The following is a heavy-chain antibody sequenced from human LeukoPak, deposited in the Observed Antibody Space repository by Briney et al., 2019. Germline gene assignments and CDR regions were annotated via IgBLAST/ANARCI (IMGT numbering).Heavy chain of an antibody. CDR2: ISDDGSNK. V-gene: IGHV3-30*04. D-gene: IGHD1-26*01. Sequence: GRSLRLPCAASGFTFSSYAMHWVLQAPGKGLEWVAVISDDGSNKYYADSGNGRFTISRDNSKNTLYLQMNSLRAEDTAVYYCARGVDSGSSLDYWGQGTLVTVSS. CDR3: ARGVDSGSSLDY. CDR1: GFTFSSYA. J-gene: IGHJ4*02.